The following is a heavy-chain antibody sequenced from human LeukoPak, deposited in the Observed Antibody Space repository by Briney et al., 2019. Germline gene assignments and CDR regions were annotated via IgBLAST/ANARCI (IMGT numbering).Heavy chain of an antibody. D-gene: IGHD4-17*01. Sequence: PGRSLRLSCAASGFTFSSCGMHWVRQAPGKGLEWVAVISYDGSNKYYADSVKGRFTISRDNSKNTLYLQMNSLRAEDTAVYYCAKPYGDYDVLSDAFDIWGQGTMVTVSS. CDR1: GFTFSSCG. J-gene: IGHJ3*02. CDR3: AKPYGDYDVLSDAFDI. CDR2: ISYDGSNK. V-gene: IGHV3-30*18.